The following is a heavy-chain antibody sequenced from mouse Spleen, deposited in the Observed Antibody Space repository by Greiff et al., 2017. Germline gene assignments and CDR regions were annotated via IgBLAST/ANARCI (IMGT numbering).Heavy chain of an antibody. V-gene: IGHV1-15*01. J-gene: IGHJ3*01. Sequence: LVESGAELVRPGASVTLSCKASGYTFTDYEMHWVKQTPVHGLEWIGAIDPETGGTAYNQKFKGKAILTADKSSSTAYMELRSLTSEDSAVYYCTREGITTWAYWGQGTLVTVSA. D-gene: IGHD2-4*01. CDR3: TREGITTWAY. CDR2: IDPETGGT. CDR1: GYTFTDYE.